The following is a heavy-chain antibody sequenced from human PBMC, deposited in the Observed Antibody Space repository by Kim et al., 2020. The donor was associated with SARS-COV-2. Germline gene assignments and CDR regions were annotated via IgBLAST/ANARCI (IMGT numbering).Heavy chain of an antibody. Sequence: GESLRLSCAASGFTFSYYPMNWVRQAPGKGLEWVAVISYDGSQKYYADSLKGRFTISRDNSKNTLYLQINSLRADDTAVYYCARVSSSSTWYSPIDYWGQGTLVTVSS. V-gene: IGHV3-30-3*01. CDR1: GFTFSYYP. CDR3: ARVSSSSTWYSPIDY. D-gene: IGHD6-13*01. CDR2: ISYDGSQK. J-gene: IGHJ4*02.